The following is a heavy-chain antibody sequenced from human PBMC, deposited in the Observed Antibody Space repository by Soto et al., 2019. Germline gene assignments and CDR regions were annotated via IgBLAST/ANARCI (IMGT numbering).Heavy chain of an antibody. CDR3: ARALIQLWPHYYYGMDV. CDR2: IYYSGTT. Sequence: SETLSLTCTVSGGSISSGDHYWSWIRQPPGKGLEWIGYIYYSGTTYYNPSLKSRVTISVDTSENQFSLKVNSVTAADTAVYYCARALIQLWPHYYYGMDVWGQGSTVTVSS. J-gene: IGHJ6*02. CDR1: GGSISSGDHY. V-gene: IGHV4-30-4*01. D-gene: IGHD5-18*01.